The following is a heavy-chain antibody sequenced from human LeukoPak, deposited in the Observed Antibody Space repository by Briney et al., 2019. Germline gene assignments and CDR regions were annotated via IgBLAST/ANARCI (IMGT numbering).Heavy chain of an antibody. V-gene: IGHV3-15*07. Sequence: KAGGSLRLSCAASGFTFSNAWMNWVRQAPGKGLEWVGRIKSKTDGGTTDYAAPVKGRFTISRDNSKNTLYLRMNSLRAEDTAVYYCARAFARTQYGSSSWYFAYWGQGTLVTVSS. CDR3: ARAFARTQYGSSSWYFAY. CDR1: GFTFSNAW. CDR2: IKSKTDGGTT. J-gene: IGHJ4*02. D-gene: IGHD6-13*01.